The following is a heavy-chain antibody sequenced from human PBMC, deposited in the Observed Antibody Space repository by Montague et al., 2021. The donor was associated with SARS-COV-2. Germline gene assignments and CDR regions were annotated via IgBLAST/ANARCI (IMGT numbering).Heavy chain of an antibody. D-gene: IGHD3-10*01. CDR3: VICGFFVDRGVPEDFEE. CDR1: GDSISSNNW. Sequence: SETLSLTCDVSGDSISSNNWWSWVLQTPKQGLQLSGEIYHNEGTXYNPPLRHRVTISVDKSKNQFSLQVMSVTAADTALYYWVICGFFVDRGVPEDFEEWGQGTLV. J-gene: IGHJ4*02. V-gene: IGHV4-4*02. CDR2: IYHNEGT.